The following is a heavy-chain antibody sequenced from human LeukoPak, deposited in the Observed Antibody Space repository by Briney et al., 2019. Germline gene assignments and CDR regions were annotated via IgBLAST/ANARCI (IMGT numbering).Heavy chain of an antibody. Sequence: PGGSLRLSCAASGFTFSSCAMHWVRQAPGKGLEWVAVMSYDGNNEYYADSVKGRFTISRDNSKNTLYLQMNSLRAEDTALYYCASGFRYSSYGMDVWGQGTTVTVSS. CDR1: GFTFSSCA. CDR2: MSYDGNNE. CDR3: ASGFRYSSYGMDV. D-gene: IGHD5-18*01. V-gene: IGHV3-30-3*01. J-gene: IGHJ6*02.